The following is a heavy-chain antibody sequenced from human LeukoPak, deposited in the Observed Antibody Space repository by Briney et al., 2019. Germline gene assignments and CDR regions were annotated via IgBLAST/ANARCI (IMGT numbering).Heavy chain of an antibody. CDR2: ISSSGSTI. CDR3: ARDFTQYSYGSANFDY. CDR1: GFTFSSYA. Sequence: PGGSLRLSCAASGFTFSSYAMSWVRQAPGKGLEWVSYISSSGSTIYYADSVKGRFTISRDNAKNSLYLQMNSLRAEDTAVYYCARDFTQYSYGSANFDYWGQGTLVTVSS. J-gene: IGHJ4*02. D-gene: IGHD5-18*01. V-gene: IGHV3-48*04.